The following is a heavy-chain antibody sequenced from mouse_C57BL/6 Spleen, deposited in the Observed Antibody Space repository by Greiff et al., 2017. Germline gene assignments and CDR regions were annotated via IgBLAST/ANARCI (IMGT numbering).Heavy chain of an antibody. CDR1: GYTFTGYW. CDR3: ARGIYYDSTPFAY. D-gene: IGHD2-4*01. Sequence: QVQLKESGAELMKPGASVKLSCKATGYTFTGYWIEWVKQRPGHGLEWIGEILPGSGSTNYNEKCKGKATFTADTSSNTAYMQLSSLTTEDSAIYYCARGIYYDSTPFAYWGQGTLVTVSA. J-gene: IGHJ3*01. V-gene: IGHV1-9*01. CDR2: ILPGSGST.